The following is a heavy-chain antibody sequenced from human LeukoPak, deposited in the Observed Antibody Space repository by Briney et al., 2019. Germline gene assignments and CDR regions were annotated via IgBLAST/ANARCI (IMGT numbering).Heavy chain of an antibody. Sequence: SSETLSLTCTVSGGSVSSGSYYWSWILQPPGKGLEWIGYIYYSGSTNYNPSLKSRVTISRDMSTNQFSLKMTSVTAADTAVYFCARDMGAPDYGSYSVDYWGQGTLVTVSS. CDR3: ARDMGAPDYGSYSVDY. CDR2: IYYSGST. J-gene: IGHJ4*02. D-gene: IGHD4-23*01. V-gene: IGHV4-61*01. CDR1: GGSVSSGSYY.